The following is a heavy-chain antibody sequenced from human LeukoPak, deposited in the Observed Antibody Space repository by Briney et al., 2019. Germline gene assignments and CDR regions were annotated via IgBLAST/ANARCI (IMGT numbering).Heavy chain of an antibody. CDR2: IYTSGRT. J-gene: IGHJ6*03. Sequence: SETLSLTCTVSGGSISSGSLYWSWIRQPAGKGLEWIGRIYTSGRTDYNPHLKSRVTISVDTSKNQFFLKLSSVTAADTAVYYCARDKVSSSWTRGYYYYYMDVWGKGTTVTISS. V-gene: IGHV4-61*02. CDR3: ARDKVSSSWTRGYYYYYMDV. CDR1: GGSISSGSLY. D-gene: IGHD6-13*01.